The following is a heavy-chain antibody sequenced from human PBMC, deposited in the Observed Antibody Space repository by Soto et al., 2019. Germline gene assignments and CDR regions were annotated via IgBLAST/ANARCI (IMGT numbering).Heavy chain of an antibody. V-gene: IGHV4-34*01. J-gene: IGHJ5*02. CDR2: INHSGST. CDR1: GGSFSGYY. D-gene: IGHD4-4*01. CDR3: ARFNCVTPVWFDP. Sequence: QVQLQQWGAGLLKPSETLSLTCAVYGGSFSGYYWSWIRQPPGKGLEWIGEINHSGSTNYNPSLKSLVTISVDPSKNQFSLQMSSVSAADTAVYYCARFNCVTPVWFDPWGQGTLVTVSS.